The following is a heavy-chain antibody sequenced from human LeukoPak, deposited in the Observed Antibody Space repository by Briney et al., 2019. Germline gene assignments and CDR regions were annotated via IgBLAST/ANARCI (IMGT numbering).Heavy chain of an antibody. CDR1: AYTFTGYY. CDR2: INPNSGGT. V-gene: IGHV1-2*02. Sequence: GASVKVSCKASAYTFTGYYMHWLRQAPGQGLDWMGWINPNSGGTNYAQNFQGRVTMTRDTSISTAYMELSRLRSDDTAVYYCASTDYYDSSGYYNNWFDPWGQGTLVTVSS. D-gene: IGHD3-22*01. CDR3: ASTDYYDSSGYYNNWFDP. J-gene: IGHJ5*02.